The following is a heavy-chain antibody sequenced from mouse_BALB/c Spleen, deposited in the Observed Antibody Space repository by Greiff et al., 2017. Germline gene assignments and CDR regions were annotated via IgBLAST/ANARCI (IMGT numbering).Heavy chain of an antibody. D-gene: IGHD2-4*01. Sequence: EVQLVESGGGLVQPGGSRKLSCAASGFTFSSFGMHWVRQAPEKGLEWVAYISSGSSTIYYADTVKGRFTISRDNPKNTLFLQMTSLRSEDTAMYYCARRGRDYAYAMDYWGQGTSVTVSS. CDR2: ISSGSSTI. V-gene: IGHV5-17*02. CDR1: GFTFSSFG. CDR3: ARRGRDYAYAMDY. J-gene: IGHJ4*01.